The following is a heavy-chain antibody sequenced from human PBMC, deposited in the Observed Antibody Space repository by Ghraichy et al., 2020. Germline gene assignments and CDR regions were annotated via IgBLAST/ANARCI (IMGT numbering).Heavy chain of an antibody. CDR3: ARHGEVDSSGDFDY. D-gene: IGHD6-25*01. J-gene: IGHJ4*02. V-gene: IGHV4-39*01. CDR2: IYYSGST. CDR1: GGSISSSSYY. Sequence: SETLSLTCTVSGGSISSSSYYWGWIRQPPGKGLEWIGSIYYSGSTYYNPSLKSRVTISVDTSKNQFSLKLSSVTAADTAVYYCARHGEVDSSGDFDYWGQGTLVTVSS.